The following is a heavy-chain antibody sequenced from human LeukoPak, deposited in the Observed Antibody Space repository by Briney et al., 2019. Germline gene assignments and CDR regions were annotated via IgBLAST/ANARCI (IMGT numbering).Heavy chain of an antibody. CDR2: INPNSGGT. V-gene: IGHV1-2*02. D-gene: IGHD6-19*01. CDR1: GYTFTGYY. CDR3: ARVRIAVAGKYYFDY. J-gene: IGHJ4*02. Sequence: GASVKVSCKASGYTFTGYYMRWVRQAPGQGLEWMGWINPNSGGTNYAQKFQGRVTMTRDTSISTAYMELSRLRSDDTAVYYCARVRIAVAGKYYFDYWGQGTLVTVSS.